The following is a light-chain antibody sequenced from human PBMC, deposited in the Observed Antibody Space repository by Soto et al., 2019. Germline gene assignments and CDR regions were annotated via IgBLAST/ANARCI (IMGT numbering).Light chain of an antibody. CDR1: QSVSSSS. V-gene: IGKV3-20*01. J-gene: IGKJ2*01. Sequence: EIVFTQSTGTLSFSPGERATLSCRASQSVSSSSLAWYQLKPGQAPRLLIYGAYSRAIGIPVRFSGSGSATSCSLSFGRLAAEDFAMYYCQQYGSSPHTFDQATKLELK. CDR3: QQYGSSPHT. CDR2: GAY.